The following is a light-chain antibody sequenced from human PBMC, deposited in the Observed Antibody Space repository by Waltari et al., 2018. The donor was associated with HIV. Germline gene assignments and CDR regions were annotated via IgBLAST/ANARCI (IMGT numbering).Light chain of an antibody. V-gene: IGLV2-14*01. Sequence: QSALTQPASVSGSPGQSITISCTGTSSDVGGYNYFSWYQQHPGKAPKIMIYDVSNRPSGVSNRFSGSKSGNTASLTISGLQAEDEADYYCSSYTSSSTRVFGTGTKVTVL. J-gene: IGLJ1*01. CDR1: SSDVGGYNY. CDR3: SSYTSSSTRV. CDR2: DVS.